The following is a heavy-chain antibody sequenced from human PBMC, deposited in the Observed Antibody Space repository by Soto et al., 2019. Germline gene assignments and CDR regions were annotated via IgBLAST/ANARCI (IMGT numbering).Heavy chain of an antibody. CDR1: GFSFNNAW. V-gene: IGHV3-15*07. CDR2: VKTTADGGTT. CDR3: ATDYPRRFFQWLREYLYYNIDV. D-gene: IGHD3-3*01. Sequence: EVQLVESGGGLVKPGGSLRLSCAASGFSFNNAWMNWVRQAPGKGLEWVGHVKTTADGGTTEYAAPVKGRFTISRDDSKNTLYLQMNSLKTEDTAVYYCATDYPRRFFQWLREYLYYNIDVWGQGTTVTVSS. J-gene: IGHJ6*02.